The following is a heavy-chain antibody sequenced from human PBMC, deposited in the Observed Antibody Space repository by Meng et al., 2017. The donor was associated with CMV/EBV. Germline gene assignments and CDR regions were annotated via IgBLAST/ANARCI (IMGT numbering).Heavy chain of an antibody. CDR2: IYYSGST. Sequence: SETLSLTCTVSGGSISSGDYYWSWIRQPPGKGLEWIGYIYYSGSTYYNPSLKSRVTISVDTSKNQFSLKLSSVTAADTAVYYCARGAGYSSSWYPYYYGMDVWGQGTTVTVSS. CDR1: GGSISSGDYY. D-gene: IGHD6-13*01. J-gene: IGHJ6*02. CDR3: ARGAGYSSSWYPYYYGMDV. V-gene: IGHV4-30-4*02.